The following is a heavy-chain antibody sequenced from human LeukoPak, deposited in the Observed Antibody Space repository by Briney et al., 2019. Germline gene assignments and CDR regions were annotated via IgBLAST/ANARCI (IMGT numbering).Heavy chain of an antibody. CDR3: AKQRSGGSGWCMDY. Sequence: SETLSLTCAVYGGSFSGYYWSWIRQPPGKGLEWIGEINHSGSTNYNPSLKSRVTISVDTSKNQFSLKLSSVTAADTAVYYCAKQRSGGSGWCMDYWGQGTLVTVSS. CDR2: INHSGST. CDR1: GGSFSGYY. J-gene: IGHJ4*02. D-gene: IGHD6-19*01. V-gene: IGHV4-34*01.